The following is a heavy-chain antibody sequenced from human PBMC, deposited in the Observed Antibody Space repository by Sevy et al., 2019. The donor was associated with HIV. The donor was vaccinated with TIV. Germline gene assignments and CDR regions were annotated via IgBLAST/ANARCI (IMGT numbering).Heavy chain of an antibody. J-gene: IGHJ4*02. Sequence: SETLSLTCAVSGGSISSGLYSWNWIRHPPGKGLEWIGYIYHTGPTYYNPSLKSRVTISVDRSKNQFPLRLSSVTAADTAVYYCARDSGDYPYYFDHWGQGTLVTVSS. D-gene: IGHD4-17*01. V-gene: IGHV4-30-2*01. CDR3: ARDSGDYPYYFDH. CDR2: IYHTGPT. CDR1: GGSISSGLYS.